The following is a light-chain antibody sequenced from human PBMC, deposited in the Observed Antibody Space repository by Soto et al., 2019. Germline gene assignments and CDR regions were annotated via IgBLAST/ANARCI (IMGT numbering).Light chain of an antibody. CDR1: SSDVGNNKF. CDR3: QSYDSSLSGCV. Sequence: QSALTQPASVSGSPGQSITISCTGTSSDVGNNKFVSWYQHHPGKAPKLIIYEVSNRPSGISNRFSGSKSGNTASLTISGLQAEDEADYYCQSYDSSLSGCVFGGGTKLTVL. CDR2: EVS. J-gene: IGLJ2*01. V-gene: IGLV2-14*01.